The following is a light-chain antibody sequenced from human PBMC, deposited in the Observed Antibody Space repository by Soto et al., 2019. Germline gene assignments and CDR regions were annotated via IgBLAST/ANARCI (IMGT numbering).Light chain of an antibody. CDR3: QQGSTWPLT. Sequence: EIVLAQSPATLSLSPGERATRCCRASQSVSNFLVWYQQKPGQAPRLLISGSSNRATGIPARFSGSGSGTDFTLTISSLEPEDFALYYCQQGSTWPLTFGGGTKVDIK. J-gene: IGKJ4*01. CDR1: QSVSNF. V-gene: IGKV3-11*01. CDR2: GSS.